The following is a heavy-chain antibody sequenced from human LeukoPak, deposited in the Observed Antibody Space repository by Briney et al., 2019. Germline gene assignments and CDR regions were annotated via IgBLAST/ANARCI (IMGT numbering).Heavy chain of an antibody. Sequence: GGSLRLSCAASGFTFSDYYMSWIRQAPGKGLEWVSYISSSSSSYTTYADSVKGRFTISRDNAKNSLYLQMNSLRAEDSAVYYCARTYSSADRMDYWGQGTLVTVSS. J-gene: IGHJ4*02. V-gene: IGHV3-11*03. D-gene: IGHD6-19*01. CDR1: GFTFSDYY. CDR3: ARTYSSADRMDY. CDR2: ISSSSSSYT.